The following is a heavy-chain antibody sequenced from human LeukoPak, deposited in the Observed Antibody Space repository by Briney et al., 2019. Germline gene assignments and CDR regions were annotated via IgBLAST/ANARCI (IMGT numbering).Heavy chain of an antibody. D-gene: IGHD3-22*01. J-gene: IGHJ5*02. V-gene: IGHV4-59*01. Sequence: SETLSLTCTVSGGSISSYFWSWIRQPPGMGLEWIGYVYYSGSPNYNPSLKSRVTISVDTSKNQFSLRLRSVTAADTAVYYYARVFDDYYDNSADPPLWFDPWGQGTLVTVSS. CDR3: ARVFDDYYDNSADPPLWFDP. CDR2: VYYSGSP. CDR1: GGSISSYF.